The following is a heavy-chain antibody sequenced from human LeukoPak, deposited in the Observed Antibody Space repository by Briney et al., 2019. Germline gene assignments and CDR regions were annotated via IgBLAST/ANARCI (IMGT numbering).Heavy chain of an antibody. J-gene: IGHJ4*02. V-gene: IGHV3-15*01. CDR2: IKSKTDGGTT. CDR3: TTLTRGYSYGVVDY. D-gene: IGHD5-18*01. CDR1: GFTFSNAW. Sequence: GGSLRLSCAASGFTFSNAWMSWVRQAPGKGLEWVGRIKSKTDGGTTDYAAPVKGRFTISRDDSKNTLYPQMNSLKTEDTAVYYCTTLTRGYSYGVVDYWGQGTLVTVSS.